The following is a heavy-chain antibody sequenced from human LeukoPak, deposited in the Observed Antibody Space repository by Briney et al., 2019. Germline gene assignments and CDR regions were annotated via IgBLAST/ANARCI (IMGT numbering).Heavy chain of an antibody. V-gene: IGHV1-46*01. J-gene: IGHJ4*02. CDR2: INPSGGST. D-gene: IGHD4-11*01. Sequence: ASVKVSCKASGYTFTSYGISWVRQAPGQGLEWMGIINPSGGSTSYAQKFQGRVTMTRDMSTSTVYMELSSLRSEDTAVYYCARDYSRVRGGYFDYWGQGTLVTVSS. CDR1: GYTFTSYG. CDR3: ARDYSRVRGGYFDY.